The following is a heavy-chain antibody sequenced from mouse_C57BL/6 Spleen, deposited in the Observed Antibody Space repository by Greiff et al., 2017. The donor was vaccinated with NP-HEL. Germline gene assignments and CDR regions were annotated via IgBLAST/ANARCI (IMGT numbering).Heavy chain of an antibody. D-gene: IGHD1-1*01. CDR1: GFTFSDYG. J-gene: IGHJ2*01. V-gene: IGHV5-17*01. CDR3: ARDYYGSPFDY. Sequence: DVHLVESGGGLVKPGGSLKLSCAASGFTFSDYGMHWVRQAPEKGLEWVAYISSGSSTISYADTVKGRFTISRDNAKNTLFLQMTSLRSEDTAMYYCARDYYGSPFDYWGQGTTLTVSS. CDR2: ISSGSSTI.